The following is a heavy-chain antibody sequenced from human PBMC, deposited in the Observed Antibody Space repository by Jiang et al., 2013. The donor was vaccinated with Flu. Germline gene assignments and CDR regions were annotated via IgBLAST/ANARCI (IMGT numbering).Heavy chain of an antibody. D-gene: IGHD5-12*01. J-gene: IGHJ5*02. CDR1: GESLTGYY. CDR3: ARPHGYDDNYFHP. V-gene: IGHV4-34*01. Sequence: LSLICAVSGESLTGYYWTWIRQSPGKGLEWLGAINHSGSTHNNPSLKSRVTISVDRSKNQVSLRLTSVTAADTAVYYCARPHGYDDNYFHPWGQGTLV. CDR2: INHSGST.